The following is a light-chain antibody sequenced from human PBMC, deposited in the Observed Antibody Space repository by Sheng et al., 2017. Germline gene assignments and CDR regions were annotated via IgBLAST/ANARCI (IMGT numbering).Light chain of an antibody. CDR2: AAS. V-gene: IGKV1-16*02. J-gene: IGKJ3*01. CDR1: QNISNN. Sequence: DIQMTQSPSSLSASVGDRVTITCRASQNISNNLNWYQQKPGKAPKSLIYAASILQGGVPSKFSGSGSGTDFTLTITSLQPEDFATYYCQQYYSYPMSFGPGTKVDIK. CDR3: QQYYSYPMS.